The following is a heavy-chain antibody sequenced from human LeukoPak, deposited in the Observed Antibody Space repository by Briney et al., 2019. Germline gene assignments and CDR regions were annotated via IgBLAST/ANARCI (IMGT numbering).Heavy chain of an antibody. CDR1: GFTFSTYT. D-gene: IGHD5-12*01. J-gene: IGHJ4*02. Sequence: PGGSLRLSCAASGFTFSTYTMTWVRQAPGKGLEWVSSISSNGGGTYYADSVKGRFTISRDNSKNTFYVQMNNLRTEDTAVYFCARGGGYDRAPYFDYWGQGSLVTVSS. V-gene: IGHV3-23*01. CDR2: ISSNGGGT. CDR3: ARGGGYDRAPYFDY.